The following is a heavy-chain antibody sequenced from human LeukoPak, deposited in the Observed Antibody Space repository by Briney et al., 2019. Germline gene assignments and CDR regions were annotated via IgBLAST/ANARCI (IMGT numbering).Heavy chain of an antibody. CDR2: LSGSGEST. CDR1: GFTFSSYA. Sequence: GGSLRLSCAASGFTFSSYAMIWVRQAPGKGLECVSGLSGSGESTYYVDSVKGRFTISRDNSRSTLYMEMNSLRAEDTAVYYCAKAHGGGSSKGNLYSDYWGQGTLVTVSS. D-gene: IGHD6-6*01. V-gene: IGHV3-23*01. J-gene: IGHJ4*02. CDR3: AKAHGGGSSKGNLYSDY.